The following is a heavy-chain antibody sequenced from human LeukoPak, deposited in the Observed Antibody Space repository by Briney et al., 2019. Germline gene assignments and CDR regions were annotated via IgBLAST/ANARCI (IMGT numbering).Heavy chain of an antibody. V-gene: IGHV4-4*07. J-gene: IGHJ5*02. Sequence: SETLSLTCTVSGASISRYYWSWIRRPAGKGLEWIGRVYANGNTNYNPSLKSRLTMSVDTSKNQFSLKLSSVTAADTAVYYCARGGAARPNWFDPWGQGTLVTVSS. CDR1: GASISRYY. D-gene: IGHD6-6*01. CDR3: ARGGAARPNWFDP. CDR2: VYANGNT.